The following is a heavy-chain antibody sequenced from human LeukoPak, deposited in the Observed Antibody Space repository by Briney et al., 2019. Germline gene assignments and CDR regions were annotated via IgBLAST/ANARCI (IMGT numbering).Heavy chain of an antibody. CDR1: GYTFTGYY. D-gene: IGHD1-7*01. V-gene: IGHV1-2*02. J-gene: IGHJ4*02. CDR3: ATQGGNYSIDY. CDR2: INPNSGGT. Sequence: GASVKVSCKASGYTFTGYYMHWVRQAPGQGLEWMGWINPNSGGTNYAQKVQGRVTMTRDTSISTPYMELSRLRSDDTAVYYCATQGGNYSIDYWGQGTLVTVSS.